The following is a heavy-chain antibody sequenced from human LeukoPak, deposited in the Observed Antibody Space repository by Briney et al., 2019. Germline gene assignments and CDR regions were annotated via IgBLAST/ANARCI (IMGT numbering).Heavy chain of an antibody. V-gene: IGHV3-21*05. CDR3: ARERPLDY. J-gene: IGHJ4*02. Sequence: GGSLRLSCAASGFTFSSYNMNWVRQAPGKGPEWVSFISNSGSDMYYRDSVKGRLTVSRDNAKNSLYLQMDSLRAEDTAVYFCARERPLDYWGQGTLVTVSS. CDR2: ISNSGSDM. CDR1: GFTFSSYN.